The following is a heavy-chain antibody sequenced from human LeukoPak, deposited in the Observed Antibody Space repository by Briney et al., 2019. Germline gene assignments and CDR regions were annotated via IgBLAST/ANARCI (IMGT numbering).Heavy chain of an antibody. Sequence: GGSLRLSCAASGFTFSSYAMSWARQAPGKGPEWVSGISGSGAISLYADSVKGRFTISRDSSKNTLSLQMNSLRAEDTAVYYCATHRTAVTTGMDYWGQGTLVTVSS. CDR3: ATHRTAVTTGMDY. V-gene: IGHV3-23*01. CDR2: ISGSGAIS. D-gene: IGHD4-11*01. J-gene: IGHJ4*02. CDR1: GFTFSSYA.